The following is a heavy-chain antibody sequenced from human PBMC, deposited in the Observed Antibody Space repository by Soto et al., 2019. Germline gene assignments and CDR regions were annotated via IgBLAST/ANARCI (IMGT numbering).Heavy chain of an antibody. D-gene: IGHD2-2*01. CDR3: ARYIPGVRYYGMDV. CDR1: GFTFSSYA. J-gene: IGHJ6*02. V-gene: IGHV3-23*01. Sequence: PGGSLRLSCAASGFTFSSYAMKWARQAPGKGLEWVSLIGESGTPTYYADSVKGRFTISRDNSGNTLFLEMYSLRAEDTAVYYCARYIPGVRYYGMDVWGQGTTVTSP. CDR2: IGESGTPT.